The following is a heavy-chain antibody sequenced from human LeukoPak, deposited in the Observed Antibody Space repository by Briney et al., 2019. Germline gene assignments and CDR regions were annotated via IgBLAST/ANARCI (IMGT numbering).Heavy chain of an antibody. CDR1: GFTFSSYS. J-gene: IGHJ6*03. D-gene: IGHD1-26*01. CDR2: IISSGSTI. Sequence: GGSLRLSCAASGFTFSSYSMNWVRQAPGKGLEWVSYIISSGSTIYYADSVKGRFTISRDDAKNSLYLQMNSLRAEDTAVYYCARKVIGGATTMQYYYYYYYYMDVWGKGTTVTVSS. CDR3: ARKVIGGATTMQYYYYYYYYMDV. V-gene: IGHV3-48*01.